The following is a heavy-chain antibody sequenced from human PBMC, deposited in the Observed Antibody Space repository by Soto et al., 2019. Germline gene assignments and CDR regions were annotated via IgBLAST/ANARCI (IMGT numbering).Heavy chain of an antibody. D-gene: IGHD2-15*01. CDR2: ISSSRSTI. Sequence: EVQLVESGGGSVQPGGALRLSCAASGFTFISYSMSWVRQPPGKRLEWVSCISSSRSTIYYADSVNGPFTIARHITKNSLYLQMNGLRAEDTAVYYCAGDSDYCSGGSGYWPPWYFDLWGRGTLVTVSS. V-gene: IGHV3-48*01. CDR1: GFTFISYS. J-gene: IGHJ2*01. CDR3: AGDSDYCSGGSGYWPPWYFDL.